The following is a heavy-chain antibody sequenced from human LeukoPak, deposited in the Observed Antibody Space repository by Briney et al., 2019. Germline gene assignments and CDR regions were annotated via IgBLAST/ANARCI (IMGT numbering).Heavy chain of an antibody. J-gene: IGHJ6*03. D-gene: IGHD3-10*01. V-gene: IGHV4-59*08. CDR1: GGSISSYY. Sequence: SETLSLTCTVSGGSISSYYWSWIRQPPGKGLEWIGYIYYSGSTNYNLSLKSRVTISVDKSKSQFSLKLSSVTAADTAVYYCARELWFGELFPRSYYMDVWGKGTTVTISS. CDR3: ARELWFGELFPRSYYMDV. CDR2: IYYSGST.